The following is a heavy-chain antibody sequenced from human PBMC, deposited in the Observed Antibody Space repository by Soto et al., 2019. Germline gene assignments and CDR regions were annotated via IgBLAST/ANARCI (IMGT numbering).Heavy chain of an antibody. D-gene: IGHD1-20*01. CDR3: ATRNWDDREATGYYGMDV. J-gene: IGHJ6*02. Sequence: GGSLRLSCAASGFTFSSYWMHWVRQAPGKGLVWVSRINSDGSSTSYADSVKGRFTISRDNAKNTLYLQMNGLRAEDTAVYYCATRNWDDREATGYYGMDVWGQGTTVTVSS. V-gene: IGHV3-74*01. CDR1: GFTFSSYW. CDR2: INSDGSST.